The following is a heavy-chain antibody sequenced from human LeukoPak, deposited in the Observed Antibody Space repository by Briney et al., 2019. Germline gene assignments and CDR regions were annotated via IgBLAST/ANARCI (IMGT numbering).Heavy chain of an antibody. CDR1: GFTFSSYS. J-gene: IGHJ3*02. CDR3: ARDQGRGIWFGELIDAFDI. V-gene: IGHV3-21*01. D-gene: IGHD3-10*01. CDR2: ISSSSSYI. Sequence: GGSLRLSCAASGFTFSSYSMNWVRQAPGKGLEWVSSISSSSSYIYYADSVKGRFTISRDKAKNSLYLQMNSLRAEDTAVYYCARDQGRGIWFGELIDAFDIWGQGTMVTVSS.